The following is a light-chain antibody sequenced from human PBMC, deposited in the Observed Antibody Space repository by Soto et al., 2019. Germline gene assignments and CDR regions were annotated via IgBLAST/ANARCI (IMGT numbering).Light chain of an antibody. J-gene: IGLJ1*01. Sequence: QSALTQPASVSRSPGQSITISCTGTSSDVGGYNYVSWYQQHPGKAPKLMIYDVSNRPSGVSNRFSGSKSGNTASLTISGLQAEDEADYYCSSYTSSSTLGYVFGTGTKVTVL. V-gene: IGLV2-14*01. CDR1: SSDVGGYNY. CDR3: SSYTSSSTLGYV. CDR2: DVS.